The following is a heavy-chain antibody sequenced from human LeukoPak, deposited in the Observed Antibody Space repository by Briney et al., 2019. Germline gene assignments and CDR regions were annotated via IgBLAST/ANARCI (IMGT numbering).Heavy chain of an antibody. CDR1: GITLNNYG. V-gene: IGHV3-23*01. CDR2: ISGNGGGT. D-gene: IGHD3-22*01. CDR3: AKRGVVIRVILVGFHKEAYYFDS. Sequence: PGGSLRLSCAVSGITLNNYGMGWVRQAPGGGLEWVAGISGNGGGTNYADSVKGRFTISRDSPKNTLYLQMNRLRAEDTAVYFCAKRGVVIRVILVGFHKEAYYFDSWGRGALVTVSS. J-gene: IGHJ4*02.